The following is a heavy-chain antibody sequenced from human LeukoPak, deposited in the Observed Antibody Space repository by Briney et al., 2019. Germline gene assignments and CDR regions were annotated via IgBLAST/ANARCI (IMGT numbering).Heavy chain of an antibody. J-gene: IGHJ4*02. CDR1: GGSISSSSYS. CDR2: IDYSDSGST. V-gene: IGHV4-39*01. Sequence: SETLSLTCTVSGGSISSSSYSWGWIRQPPGKGLEWIGSIDYSDSGSTYYNSPLKSRVTISVDTSKNQFSLNLTFVTAADTAVYHCARQGGYSSSWYGALDYWGQGTLVTVSS. CDR3: ARQGGYSSSWYGALDY. D-gene: IGHD6-13*01.